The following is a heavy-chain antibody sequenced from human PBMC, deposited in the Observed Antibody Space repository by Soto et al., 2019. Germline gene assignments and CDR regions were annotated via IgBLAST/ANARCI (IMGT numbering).Heavy chain of an antibody. J-gene: IGHJ4*02. CDR3: ARDKITVLFDY. Sequence: QVQLQQWGAGLLKPSETLSLTCAVYGGSFSGYYWTWIRQPPGTGLEWIGEINHSGSTNYNPSLTRRVTISVDSSNNRFSLKLTSLTAADTAVYYCARDKITVLFDYWGQGTLVPVSS. CDR2: INHSGST. V-gene: IGHV4-34*01. CDR1: GGSFSGYY. D-gene: IGHD3-10*01.